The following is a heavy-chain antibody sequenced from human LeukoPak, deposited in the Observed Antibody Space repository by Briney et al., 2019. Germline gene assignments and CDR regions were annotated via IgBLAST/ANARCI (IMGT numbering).Heavy chain of an antibody. J-gene: IGHJ6*02. D-gene: IGHD3-10*01. CDR1: GFNSEDHA. Sequence: PGRSLRLSCVVSGFNSEDHAMHWVRQAPGKGLEWVSGIYWSSSGTGYADSVKGRFTASRDSAKNSLYLQMNSLRPEDTALYYCVKDMNPGGADVWGQGTTVTVSS. CDR3: VKDMNPGGADV. V-gene: IGHV3-9*02. CDR2: IYWSSSGT.